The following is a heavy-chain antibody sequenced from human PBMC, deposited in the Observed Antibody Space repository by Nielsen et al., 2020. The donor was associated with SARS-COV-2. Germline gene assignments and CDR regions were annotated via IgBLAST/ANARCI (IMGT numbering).Heavy chain of an antibody. V-gene: IGHV3-74*01. CDR3: ARLWDDGYYFDTGPYDY. CDR2: INGDGGRA. CDR1: GFSFSDYW. Sequence: GGSLRLSCAASGFSFSDYWIHWVRLLPGKGLVWVSRINGDGGRATYADSVKGRFTISRDNAKNTLYLQMNSLRAEDTAVYYCARLWDDGYYFDTGPYDYWGQGTLVTVSS. J-gene: IGHJ4*02. D-gene: IGHD3-22*01.